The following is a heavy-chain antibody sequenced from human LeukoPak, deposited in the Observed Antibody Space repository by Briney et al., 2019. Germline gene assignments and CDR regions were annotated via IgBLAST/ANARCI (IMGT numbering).Heavy chain of an antibody. Sequence: VGSLRLSCAASGFTFTSFGMHWVRQAPGKRLEWVAYIRYDGSNKKYADSLEGRFTISRDNSKNALYLQIDSLRPEDTAVYYCAKKSGAAYYNWFDPWGQGTLVTVSA. CDR2: IRYDGSNK. CDR3: AKKSGAAYYNWFDP. CDR1: GFTFTSFG. J-gene: IGHJ5*02. V-gene: IGHV3-30*02. D-gene: IGHD1-26*01.